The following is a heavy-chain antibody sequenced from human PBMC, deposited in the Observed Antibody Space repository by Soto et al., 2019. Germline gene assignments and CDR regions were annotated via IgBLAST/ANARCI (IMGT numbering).Heavy chain of an antibody. CDR1: GGSISSGDYY. Sequence: SETLSLTCTVSGGSISSGDYYWNWIRQPPGKGLEWIGNIYYSGNTDCNPSLKSRVTISVDTSKNQFSLNLSSVTAADSAVYYCAGQPTAGSFSDLGSYYYYYGMDVWGQGTTVTVSS. CDR2: IYYSGNT. J-gene: IGHJ6*02. V-gene: IGHV4-30-4*01. CDR3: AGQPTAGSFSDLGSYYYYYGMDV. D-gene: IGHD2-21*02.